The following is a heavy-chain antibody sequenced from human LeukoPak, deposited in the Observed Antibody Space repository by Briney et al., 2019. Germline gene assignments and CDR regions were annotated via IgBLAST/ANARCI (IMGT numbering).Heavy chain of an antibody. CDR3: ARDETVAGTRWFDP. J-gene: IGHJ5*02. CDR2: IYTSGST. V-gene: IGHV4-61*02. Sequence: PSQTLSLTCTVPGGSISSGSYYWSWIRQPAGKGLEWIGRIYTSGSTNYNPSLKSRVTISVDTSKNQFSLKLSSVTAADTAVYYCARDETVAGTRWFDPWGQGTLVTVSS. CDR1: GGSISSGSYY. D-gene: IGHD6-19*01.